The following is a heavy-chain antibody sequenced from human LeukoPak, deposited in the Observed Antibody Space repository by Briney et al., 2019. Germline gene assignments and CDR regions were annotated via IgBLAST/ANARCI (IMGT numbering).Heavy chain of an antibody. V-gene: IGHV6-1*01. CDR1: VDIVSSNSVT. CDR2: TYYRSTWYN. CDR3: ARRLTQYDCFDP. J-gene: IGHJ5*02. Sequence: SQSLSLTCAMSVDIVSSNSVTWNWIRQSPSIGLEWLGRTYYRSTWYNDYAVSVRGRITVNPDTSKNQFSLHLNSVTPEDMAVYYCARRLTQYDCFDPWGQGILVTVSS. D-gene: IGHD2-2*01.